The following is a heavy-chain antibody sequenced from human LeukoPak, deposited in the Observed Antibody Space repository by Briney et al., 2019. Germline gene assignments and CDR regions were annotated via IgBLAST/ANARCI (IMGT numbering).Heavy chain of an antibody. J-gene: IGHJ4*02. Sequence: GRSLRLSCAAAGFTFRSYGMHWVRQAPGKGLEWVAVISYDGSNKYYADSVKGRFTISRDNSKNTLYLQMNSLRAEDTAVYYCAKAYDILTGQFDYWGQGTLVTVSS. CDR1: GFTFRSYG. CDR2: ISYDGSNK. D-gene: IGHD3-9*01. V-gene: IGHV3-30*18. CDR3: AKAYDILTGQFDY.